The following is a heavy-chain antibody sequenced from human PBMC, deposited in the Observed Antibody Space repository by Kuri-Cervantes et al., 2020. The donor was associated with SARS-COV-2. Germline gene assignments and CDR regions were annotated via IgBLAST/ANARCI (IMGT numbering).Heavy chain of an antibody. CDR3: ARDGVVVPAAMTSYYYYYMDV. D-gene: IGHD2-2*01. Sequence: LSLTCAASGVTFDDYGMSWVRQAPGKGLEWVSGINWNGGSTGYADSVKGRFTISRDNSKNTLYLQMNSLRAEDTAVYYCARDGVVVPAAMTSYYYYYMDVWGKGTTVTVSS. CDR1: GVTFDDYG. CDR2: INWNGGST. V-gene: IGHV3-20*04. J-gene: IGHJ6*03.